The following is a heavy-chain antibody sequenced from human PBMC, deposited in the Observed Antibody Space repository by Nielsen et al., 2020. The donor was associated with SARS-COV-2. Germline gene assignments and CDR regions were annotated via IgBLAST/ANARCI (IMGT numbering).Heavy chain of an antibody. CDR3: GRDWGRASDV. D-gene: IGHD3-16*01. Sequence: GESLKISCAASGFTFDDYGMSWVRQAPGKGLEWVSGINWNGGSTGYADSVKGRFTISRDNAKNSLFLQMNSLRVEDTAVYYCGRDWGRASDVWGQGTMVTVSS. J-gene: IGHJ3*01. V-gene: IGHV3-20*04. CDR1: GFTFDDYG. CDR2: INWNGGST.